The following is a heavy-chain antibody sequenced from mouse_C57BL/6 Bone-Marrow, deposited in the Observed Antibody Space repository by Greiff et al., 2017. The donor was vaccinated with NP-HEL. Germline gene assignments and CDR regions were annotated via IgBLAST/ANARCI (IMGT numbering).Heavy chain of an antibody. D-gene: IGHD3-2*02. CDR1: GYTFTSYW. V-gene: IGHV1-7*01. CDR2: INPSSGYT. CDR3: ARGGSSGYGY. Sequence: QVQLQQSGAELAKPGASVKLSCKASGYTFTSYWMHWVKQRPGQGLEWIGYINPSSGYTKYNQKFKDKAKLTADKSSSTAYMQLSSLTYEDSAVYYSARGGSSGYGYWGQGTTLTVSS. J-gene: IGHJ2*01.